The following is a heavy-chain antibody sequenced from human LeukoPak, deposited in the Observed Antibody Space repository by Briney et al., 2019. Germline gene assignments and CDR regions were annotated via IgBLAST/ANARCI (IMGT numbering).Heavy chain of an antibody. V-gene: IGHV3-30*18. Sequence: PGTSLRLSCAASGFTFSSYGMHWVRQAPGKGLEWVAVISYDGSNKYYADSVKGRFTISRDNSKNTLYLQMNSLRAEDTAVYYCAKGPAVANYFQHWGQGTLVTVSS. CDR3: AKGPAVANYFQH. CDR1: GFTFSSYG. D-gene: IGHD6-19*01. J-gene: IGHJ1*01. CDR2: ISYDGSNK.